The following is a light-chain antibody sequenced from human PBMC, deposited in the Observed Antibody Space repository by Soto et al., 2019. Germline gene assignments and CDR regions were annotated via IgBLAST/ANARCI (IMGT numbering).Light chain of an antibody. J-gene: IGKJ1*01. V-gene: IGKV3-11*01. Sequence: EIVLTQSPATLSLSPGERATLSCRASQSVSSDLACYQQKPGQAPRLLIYDASNRATGIPARFSGSGSGTDFTLTISSLEPEDFAVYYCQHYNNWPPWTFGQGTKV. CDR1: QSVSSD. CDR2: DAS. CDR3: QHYNNWPPWT.